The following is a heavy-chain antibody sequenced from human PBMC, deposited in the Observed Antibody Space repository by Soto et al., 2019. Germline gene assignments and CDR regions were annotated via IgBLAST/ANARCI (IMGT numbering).Heavy chain of an antibody. V-gene: IGHV2-26*01. Sequence: QVTLKESGPVLVKPTETLTLRCTVSGLSITDSEMGVSWIRQPPGQPLEWLAHIDSSGEKSYRTFLKSRLAISKDTSKSQIVLTMTNMDPADTATYYCARIHLAVAVSPWFDPWGQGIPVTFSS. J-gene: IGHJ5*02. CDR3: ARIHLAVAVSPWFDP. CDR2: IDSSGEK. CDR1: GLSITDSEMG. D-gene: IGHD6-19*01.